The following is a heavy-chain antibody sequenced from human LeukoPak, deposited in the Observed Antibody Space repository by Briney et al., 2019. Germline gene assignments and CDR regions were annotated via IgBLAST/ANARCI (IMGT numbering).Heavy chain of an antibody. D-gene: IGHD3-22*01. CDR1: GYTFTSYG. J-gene: IGHJ4*02. V-gene: IGHV1-18*01. CDR3: ARGGYYYDSSGYYFDY. CDR2: ISAYNGNT. Sequence: RASVKVSCKASGYTFTSYGISWVRQAPGQGLEWMGWISAYNGNTNYAQKLQGRVTMTTDTSTSTAYMELRSLRSDDTAVYYCARGGYYYDSSGYYFDYWGQGTLVTVSS.